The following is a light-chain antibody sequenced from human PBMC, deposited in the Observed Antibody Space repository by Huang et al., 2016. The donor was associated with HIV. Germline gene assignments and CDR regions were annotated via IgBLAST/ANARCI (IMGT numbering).Light chain of an antibody. Sequence: AIQMTQSPSSLSASVGDRVTITCRASQDIRDDLGWYQQRPGKAPKLLSYAASSLQSGVSSRFSGSGSGTDFTLTISSLQPEDSATYFCLQDYNYPWTFGQGTRVQIK. V-gene: IGKV1-6*02. J-gene: IGKJ1*01. CDR2: AAS. CDR1: QDIRDD. CDR3: LQDYNYPWT.